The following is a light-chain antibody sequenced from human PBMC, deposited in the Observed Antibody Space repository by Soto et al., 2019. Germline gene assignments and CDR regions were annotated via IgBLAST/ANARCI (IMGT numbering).Light chain of an antibody. Sequence: QSMLTQPPSVSGAPGQRVTISCTGSSSNIGTGYDVHWYQQLPGTAPKLLIYGNSNRPSGVPDRFSGSKSGTSASLAITGLQPEDEADYYCQSYDSSLSGLWVFGGGTQLTVL. CDR2: GNS. J-gene: IGLJ3*02. V-gene: IGLV1-40*01. CDR1: SSNIGTGYD. CDR3: QSYDSSLSGLWV.